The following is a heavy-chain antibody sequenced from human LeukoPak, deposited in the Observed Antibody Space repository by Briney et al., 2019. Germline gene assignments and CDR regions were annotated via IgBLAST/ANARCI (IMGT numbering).Heavy chain of an antibody. CDR1: GGTFSSYA. Sequence: GSSVKVSCKASGGTFSSYAISWVRQAPGQGLEWMGGIIPIFGTANYAQKFQGRVTITADKSTSTAYMELSSLRSEDTAVYYCARRRLVGYYYYYGMDVWGKGTTVTVSS. J-gene: IGHJ6*04. D-gene: IGHD3-9*01. CDR2: IIPIFGTA. V-gene: IGHV1-69*06. CDR3: ARRRLVGYYYYYGMDV.